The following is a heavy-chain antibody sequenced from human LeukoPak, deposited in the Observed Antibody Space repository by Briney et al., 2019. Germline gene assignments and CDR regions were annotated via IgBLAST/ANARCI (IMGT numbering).Heavy chain of an antibody. Sequence: SETLSLTCTVSGGSISSYYWSWIRQPPGKGLEWIGYIYYSGSTNYNPSLKSRVTISVDTSKNQFSLKLSSVTAAGTAVYYCARHWGALRGYFDYWGQGTLVTVSS. CDR2: IYYSGST. V-gene: IGHV4-59*08. CDR1: GGSISSYY. J-gene: IGHJ4*02. D-gene: IGHD3-16*01. CDR3: ARHWGALRGYFDY.